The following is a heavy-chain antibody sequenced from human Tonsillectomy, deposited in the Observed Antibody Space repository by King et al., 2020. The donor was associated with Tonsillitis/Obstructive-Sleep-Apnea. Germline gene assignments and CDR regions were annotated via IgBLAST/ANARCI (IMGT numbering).Heavy chain of an antibody. D-gene: IGHD3-16*02. CDR2: INSDGSTT. V-gene: IGHV3-74*01. J-gene: IGHJ3*02. CDR1: GFTFSTYW. CDR3: ASDIGAFDI. Sequence: VQLVESGGGLVQPGGSLRLSCAASGFTFSTYWMHWVRQAPGKGPVWVSRINSDGSTTSYADSVKGRFTISRDNAKNTMYLQMNSMRAEDTAVYYCASDIGAFDIWGQGTMGTVSS.